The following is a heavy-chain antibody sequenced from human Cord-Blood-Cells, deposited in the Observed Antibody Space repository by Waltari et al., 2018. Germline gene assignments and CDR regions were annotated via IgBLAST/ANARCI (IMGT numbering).Heavy chain of an antibody. CDR3: ARGGPTRGAFDI. CDR1: GFTFSSYA. CDR2: ISYDGSNK. J-gene: IGHJ3*02. V-gene: IGHV3-30-3*01. Sequence: QVQLVESGGGVVQPGRSLRLSCAASGFTFSSYAMPWVRQAPGKGLEWVAVISYDGSNKYYADSVKGRFTISRDNSKNTLYLQMNSLRAEDTAVYYCARGGPTRGAFDIWGQGTMVTVSS. D-gene: IGHD2-2*01.